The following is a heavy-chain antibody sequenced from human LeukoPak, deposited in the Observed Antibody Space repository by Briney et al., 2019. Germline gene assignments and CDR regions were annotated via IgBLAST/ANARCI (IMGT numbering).Heavy chain of an antibody. CDR3: AREHRSSGWYDFY. D-gene: IGHD6-19*01. Sequence: PGRSLRLSCAASGFTFSDYYMSWIRQAPGKGLEWVSYISSSGSTIYYADSVKGRFTISRGNAKNSLYLQMNSLRAEDTAVYYCAREHRSSGWYDFYWGQGTLVTVSS. CDR2: ISSSGSTI. CDR1: GFTFSDYY. J-gene: IGHJ4*02. V-gene: IGHV3-11*01.